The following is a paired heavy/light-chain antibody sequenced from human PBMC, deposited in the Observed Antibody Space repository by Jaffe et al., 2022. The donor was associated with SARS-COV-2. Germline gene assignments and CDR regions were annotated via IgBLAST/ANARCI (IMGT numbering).Light chain of an antibody. V-gene: IGKV1-17*01. CDR1: QGISND. Sequence: DIQMTQSPSSLSASVGDRVTITCRASQGISNDLGWYQQKPGKAPKRLIYRASSLQSGVPSRFSGSRSGTEFTLTISSLQPEDFATYFCLQHRAYPWTFGPGTKV. CDR2: RAS. J-gene: IGKJ1*01. CDR3: LQHRAYPWT.
Heavy chain of an antibody. J-gene: IGHJ4*02. V-gene: IGHV7-4-1*02. CDR3: ARGPGPVDY. CDR1: GYTFTDNT. CDR2: INTNTGNP. Sequence: QVQLVQSGSELKKPGASVKVSCKTSGYTFTDNTINWIRQAPGQGLEWMGWINTNTGNPSYAQNFTGRFVFSLDSSVTTAYLQINSLKAEDTAVYFCARGPGPVDYWGQGTLVTVSS.